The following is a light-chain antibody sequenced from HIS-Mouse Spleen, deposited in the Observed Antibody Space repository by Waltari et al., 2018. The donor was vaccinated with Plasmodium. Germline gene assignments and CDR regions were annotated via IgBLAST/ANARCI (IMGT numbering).Light chain of an antibody. Sequence: SYELTQPPSVSVSPGQTARITCSGDALPKKYAYWYQQKSGQAPVLVIYEDSKRPSGIPEGFFGSSSGTMASVTVSGAQVEDEADYYCYSTDSSGNHRVFGGGTKLTVL. CDR3: YSTDSSGNHRV. J-gene: IGLJ3*02. V-gene: IGLV3-10*01. CDR1: ALPKKY. CDR2: EDS.